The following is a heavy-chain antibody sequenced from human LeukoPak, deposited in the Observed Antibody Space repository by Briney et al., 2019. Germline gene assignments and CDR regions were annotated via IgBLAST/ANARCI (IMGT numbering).Heavy chain of an antibody. CDR3: ARGRATPDFWSEYFDY. Sequence: SETLSLTCTVSGGSIGSSSYYWGWIRQPPGKGLEWIGSIYYSGSTYYNPSLKSRVTISVDTSKNQFSLKLSSVTAADTAVYYCARGRATPDFWSEYFDYWGQGTLVSVSS. V-gene: IGHV4-39*07. CDR2: IYYSGST. J-gene: IGHJ4*02. D-gene: IGHD3-3*01. CDR1: GGSIGSSSYY.